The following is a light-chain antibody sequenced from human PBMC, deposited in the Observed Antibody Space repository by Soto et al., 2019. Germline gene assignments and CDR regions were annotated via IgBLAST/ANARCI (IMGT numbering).Light chain of an antibody. V-gene: IGKV3-15*01. CDR2: GAS. CDR1: ESVSSN. J-gene: IGKJ4*01. Sequence: EIVMTQSPATLSVSQGERATLSCRASESVSSNLAWYQQKPGQAPRLLIYGASTRATGVPARFSGSGSGTEFTLTNSSLQSADFAVFYCQQYNKWPLTFGGGTKVELK. CDR3: QQYNKWPLT.